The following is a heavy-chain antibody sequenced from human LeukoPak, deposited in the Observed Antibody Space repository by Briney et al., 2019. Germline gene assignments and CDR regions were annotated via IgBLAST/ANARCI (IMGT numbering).Heavy chain of an antibody. CDR2: IKGDGSEK. Sequence: AGGSLRLSCAASGFTFNTVWMTWVRQAPGKGLEWVANIKGDGSEKSYADSVRGRFTISRDNAQNSLFLQMNMPRVEDTAIYYCARLGYASAWSYWYFDLWGRGTLVTVSS. J-gene: IGHJ2*01. CDR3: ARLGYASAWSYWYFDL. D-gene: IGHD6-19*01. CDR1: GFTFNTVW. V-gene: IGHV3-7*01.